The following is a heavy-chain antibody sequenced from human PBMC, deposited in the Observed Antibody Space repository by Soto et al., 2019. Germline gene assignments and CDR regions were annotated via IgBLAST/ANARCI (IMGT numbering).Heavy chain of an antibody. CDR3: ARDPEKYSGSDLGIDY. V-gene: IGHV3-23*01. CDR1: GFTFSSYA. Sequence: LRLSCAASGFTFSSYAMSWVRQAPGKGLEWVSAISGSGGSTYYADSVKGRFTISRDNSKNTLYLQMNSLRAEDTAVYYCARDPEKYSGSDLGIDYWGQGTLVTVSS. D-gene: IGHD5-12*01. J-gene: IGHJ4*02. CDR2: ISGSGGST.